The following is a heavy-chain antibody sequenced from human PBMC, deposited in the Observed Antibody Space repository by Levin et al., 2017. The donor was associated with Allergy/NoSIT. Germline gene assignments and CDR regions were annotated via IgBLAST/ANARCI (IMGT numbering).Heavy chain of an antibody. CDR1: GFTFSNYG. V-gene: IGHV3-30*18. J-gene: IGHJ4*02. D-gene: IGHD3-10*01. CDR2: VSYDGSNK. CDR3: AKDSSYGSSGSPIGY. Sequence: GESLKISCAASGFTFSNYGMHWVRQAPGKGLEWVAIVSYDGSNKYYADSVKGRFTISRDSSKNTLYLQMNSLRAEDTAVYFCAKDSSYGSSGSPIGYWGQGTLVTVSS.